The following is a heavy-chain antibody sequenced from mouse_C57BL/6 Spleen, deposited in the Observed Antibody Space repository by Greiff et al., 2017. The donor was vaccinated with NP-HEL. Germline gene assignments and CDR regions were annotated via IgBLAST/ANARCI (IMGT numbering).Heavy chain of an antibody. CDR1: GFTFSDYG. D-gene: IGHD1-1*01. J-gene: IGHJ4*01. CDR2: ISSGSSTI. V-gene: IGHV5-17*01. CDR3: ARQFITTVVATYYAMDY. Sequence: EVQVVESGGGLVKPGGSLKLSCAASGFTFSDYGMHWVRQAPEKGLEWVAYISSGSSTINYADTVKGRFTISRDNAKNTLSLQMTSLRSEDTAMYYCARQFITTVVATYYAMDYWGQGTSVTVSS.